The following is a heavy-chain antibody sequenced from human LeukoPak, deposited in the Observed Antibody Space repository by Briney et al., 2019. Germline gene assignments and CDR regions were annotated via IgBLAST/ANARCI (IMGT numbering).Heavy chain of an antibody. CDR2: IYPGDSDT. J-gene: IGHJ3*02. CDR3: ARGDYDILTGYYNGGDAFDI. Sequence: GESLKISCKGSGYSFTSYWIGWVRQMPGKGLEWMGIIYPGDSDTRYSPSFQGQVTISADKSISTAYLQWSSLKASDTAMYYCARGDYDILTGYYNGGDAFDIWGQGTMVTVSS. CDR1: GYSFTSYW. V-gene: IGHV5-51*01. D-gene: IGHD3-9*01.